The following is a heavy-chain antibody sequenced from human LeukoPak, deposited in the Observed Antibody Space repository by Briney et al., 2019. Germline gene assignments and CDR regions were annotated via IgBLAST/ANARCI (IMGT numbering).Heavy chain of an antibody. CDR2: INPSGGST. Sequence: ASVKVSCKASGYTFTSYYMHWVRQAPGQGLEWMGIINPSGGSTSYAQKFQGRVTMTRDTSTSTVYIELSSLRSEDTAVYYCARVLSSGYYDSSGYLSDWGQGTLVTVSS. D-gene: IGHD3-22*01. CDR1: GYTFTSYY. CDR3: ARVLSSGYYDSSGYLSD. J-gene: IGHJ4*02. V-gene: IGHV1-46*01.